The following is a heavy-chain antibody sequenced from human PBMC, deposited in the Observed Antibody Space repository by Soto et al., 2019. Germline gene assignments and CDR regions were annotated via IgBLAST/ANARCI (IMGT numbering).Heavy chain of an antibody. Sequence: HPGGSLRLSCAASGFIFRTYSMNWVRQAPGKGLEWVGLIRSKAYDGTTQYAASVRDRFTISRDGSKRIAYLQMNNLRIEDTGVYYCARVASHLYESSGHPDYWGQGTLVTVSS. D-gene: IGHD3-22*01. V-gene: IGHV3-49*02. J-gene: IGHJ4*02. CDR2: IRSKAYDGTT. CDR3: ARVASHLYESSGHPDY. CDR1: GFIFRTYS.